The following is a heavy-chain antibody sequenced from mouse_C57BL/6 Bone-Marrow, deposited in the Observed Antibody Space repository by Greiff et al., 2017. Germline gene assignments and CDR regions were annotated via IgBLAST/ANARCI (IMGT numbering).Heavy chain of an antibody. CDR2: IDPENGDT. Sequence: VQLKESGAELVRPGASVKLSCTASGFNIKDDYMHWVKQRPEQGLEWIGWIDPENGDTEYASKFQGKATITADTSSNTAYLQLSSLTSEDTAVYYCTRTAQATKAMDYWGQGTSVTVSS. CDR3: TRTAQATKAMDY. CDR1: GFNIKDDY. J-gene: IGHJ4*01. V-gene: IGHV14-4*01. D-gene: IGHD3-2*02.